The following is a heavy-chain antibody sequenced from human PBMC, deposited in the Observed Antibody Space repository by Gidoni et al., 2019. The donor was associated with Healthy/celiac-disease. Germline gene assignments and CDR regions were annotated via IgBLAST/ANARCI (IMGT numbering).Heavy chain of an antibody. CDR1: GFTFGSYA. J-gene: IGHJ4*02. D-gene: IGHD6-13*01. V-gene: IGHV3-23*01. CDR3: AKEGGSSSSWFAPPH. CDR2: ISGRGGST. Sequence: EVQLLESGGGLVQPGGSLRLSCSASGFTFGSYAMSWVRQVPGKGLEWVSAISGRGGSTYYADSLKGRFTISRDNSKNTLYLQMNSLRAEDTAVYYCAKEGGSSSSWFAPPHWGQGTLVTVSS.